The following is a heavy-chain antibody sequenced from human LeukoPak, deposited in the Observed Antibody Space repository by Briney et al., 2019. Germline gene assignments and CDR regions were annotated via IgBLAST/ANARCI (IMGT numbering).Heavy chain of an antibody. CDR3: ARVLGRRNYYYYMDV. V-gene: IGHV1-69*06. D-gene: IGHD1-26*01. CDR2: IIPIFGTA. Sequence: SVKVSCKASGGTFSSYAISWVRQAPGQGLEWMGGIIPIFGTANYAQKFQGRVTITADKSTSTAYMELSSLRSEDTAVYYCARVLGRRNYYYYMDVWGKGTTVTVSS. CDR1: GGTFSSYA. J-gene: IGHJ6*03.